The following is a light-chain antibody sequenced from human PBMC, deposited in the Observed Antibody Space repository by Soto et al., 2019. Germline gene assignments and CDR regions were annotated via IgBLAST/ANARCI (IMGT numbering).Light chain of an antibody. CDR1: SSDVGSYNL. CDR3: CSYAGSSTPYV. V-gene: IGLV2-23*01. Sequence: QSVLTQPASVYGSPGQSITISCTVTSSDVGSYNLVSWYQQHPGKAPKLMIYEGSKRPSGVSSRFSGSKSGNTASLTISGLQAEDEADYYCCSYAGSSTPYVFGTGTKVTVL. J-gene: IGLJ1*01. CDR2: EGS.